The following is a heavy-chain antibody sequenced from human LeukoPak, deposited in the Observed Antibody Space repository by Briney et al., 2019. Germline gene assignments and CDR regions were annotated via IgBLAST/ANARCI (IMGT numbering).Heavy chain of an antibody. V-gene: IGHV1-18*01. CDR2: ISAYNGNT. D-gene: IGHD3-9*01. Sequence: ASVKVSCKASGYTFTSYGISWVRQAPGQGLEWMGWISAYNGNTNYAQKFQGRVTMTRDTSTSTVYMELSSLRSEDTAVYYCARTIATQRGMDVWGKGTTVTVSS. CDR1: GYTFTSYG. CDR3: ARTIATQRGMDV. J-gene: IGHJ6*03.